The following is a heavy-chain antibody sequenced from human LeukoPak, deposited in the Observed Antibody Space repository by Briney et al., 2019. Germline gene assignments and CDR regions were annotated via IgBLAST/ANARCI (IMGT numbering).Heavy chain of an antibody. D-gene: IGHD1-26*01. CDR3: ARLGWELVYYYYYMDV. V-gene: IGHV4-61*02. J-gene: IGHJ6*03. CDR2: IYTSGST. Sequence: SQTLSLTCTVSGGSISSGSYYWSWIRQPAGKGLEWIGRIYTSGSTNYNPSLKSRVTISVDTSKNQFSLKLTSVTAADTAVYYCARLGWELVYYYYYMDVWGKGTTVTISS. CDR1: GGSISSGSYY.